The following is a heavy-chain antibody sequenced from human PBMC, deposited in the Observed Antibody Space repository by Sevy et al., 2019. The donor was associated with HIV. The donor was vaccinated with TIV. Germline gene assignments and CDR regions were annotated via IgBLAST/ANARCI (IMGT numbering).Heavy chain of an antibody. D-gene: IGHD2-8*01. J-gene: IGHJ4*02. Sequence: SVKVSCKASGYTFTTYNIVWVRQAPGQGLEWLAWMSPYNGNKNYAQRVQGRVTMTTDTFTETAFLELRSLEFDDTATYYCARGSTSWYDYWGQGTLVTVSS. V-gene: IGHV1-18*01. CDR2: MSPYNGNK. CDR3: ARGSTSWYDY. CDR1: GYTFTTYN.